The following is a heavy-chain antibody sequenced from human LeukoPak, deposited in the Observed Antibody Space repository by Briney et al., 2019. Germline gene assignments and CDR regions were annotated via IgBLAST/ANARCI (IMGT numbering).Heavy chain of an antibody. CDR1: GFTFSDYY. D-gene: IGHD5-12*01. Sequence: GGSLGLSCAASGFTFSDYYMSWIRQAPGKGLEWVSYISSSGSTIYYADSVKGRFTISRDNAKNSLYLQMNSLRAEDTAVYYCARTPRGGYSGHSPGGYWGQGTLVTVSS. CDR3: ARTPRGGYSGHSPGGY. J-gene: IGHJ4*02. V-gene: IGHV3-11*01. CDR2: ISSSGSTI.